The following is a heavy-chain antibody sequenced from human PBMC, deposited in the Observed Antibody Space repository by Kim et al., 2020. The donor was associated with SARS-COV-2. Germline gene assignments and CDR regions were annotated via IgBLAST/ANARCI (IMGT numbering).Heavy chain of an antibody. V-gene: IGHV1-2*02. Sequence: TNYAQKCQGRVTMTRDTSISTAYMELSKLRSDDTAVYYCARLNAPPQIDYWGQGTLVTVSS. D-gene: IGHD2-2*01. CDR2: T. CDR3: ARLNAPPQIDY. J-gene: IGHJ4*02.